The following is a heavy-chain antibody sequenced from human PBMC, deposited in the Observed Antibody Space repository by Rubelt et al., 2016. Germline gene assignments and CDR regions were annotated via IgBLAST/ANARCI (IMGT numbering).Heavy chain of an antibody. CDR3: ARGHPSRRHMDV. V-gene: IGHV4-34*01. Sequence: QMQLQQWGAGLLKPSEALSLTCVVNGGSFSGYSWSWIRQPPGRGLDWIGEINHGGSPNYNPSLKDRVPIPVAPSQNHSSLKLSSVTAADTAVYYCARGHPSRRHMDVWGKGTTVTVSS. J-gene: IGHJ6*03. CDR1: GGSFSGYS. CDR2: INHGGSP.